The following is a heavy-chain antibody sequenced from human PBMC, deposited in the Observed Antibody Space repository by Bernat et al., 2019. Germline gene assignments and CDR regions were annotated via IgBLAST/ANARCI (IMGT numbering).Heavy chain of an antibody. Sequence: QVQLVESGGGVVQPGRSLRLSCAASGFTFSSYAMHWVRQAPGKGLEWVAVISYDGSNKYYADSVKGRFTISRDNSKNMLYLQMNSLRAEDTAVYYCARATFKGSSSSFSYYYGMDVWGQGTTVTVSS. CDR3: ARATFKGSSSSFSYYYGMDV. CDR2: ISYDGSNK. J-gene: IGHJ6*02. V-gene: IGHV3-30-3*01. D-gene: IGHD6-6*01. CDR1: GFTFSSYA.